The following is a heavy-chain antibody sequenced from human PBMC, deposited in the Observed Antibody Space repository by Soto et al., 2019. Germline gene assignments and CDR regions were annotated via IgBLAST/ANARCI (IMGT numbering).Heavy chain of an antibody. V-gene: IGHV1-18*01. Sequence: ASVKVSCKASGYTFTSYGISWVRQAPGQGLEWMGWISAYNGNTNYAQKLQGRVTMTTDTSTSTAYMELRSLRSDDTAVYYCARERTYYYDSSGYDRGAFDIWGQGTMVTVSS. CDR1: GYTFTSYG. CDR2: ISAYNGNT. D-gene: IGHD3-22*01. CDR3: ARERTYYYDSSGYDRGAFDI. J-gene: IGHJ3*02.